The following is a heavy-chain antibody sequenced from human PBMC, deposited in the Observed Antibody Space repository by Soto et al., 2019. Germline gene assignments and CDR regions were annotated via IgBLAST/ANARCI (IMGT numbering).Heavy chain of an antibody. CDR1: GGTFSSYA. CDR3: AGVQRFMVTSWFDP. CDR2: IIPIFGTA. J-gene: IGHJ5*02. D-gene: IGHD5-18*01. V-gene: IGHV1-69*12. Sequence: QVQLVQSGAEVKKPGSSVKVSCKASGGTFSSYAISWVRQAPGQGLEWMGGIIPIFGTANYAQKFQGRVTXXAXEXXSTAYMELSSLRSEDTAVYYCAGVQRFMVTSWFDPWGQGTLVTVSS.